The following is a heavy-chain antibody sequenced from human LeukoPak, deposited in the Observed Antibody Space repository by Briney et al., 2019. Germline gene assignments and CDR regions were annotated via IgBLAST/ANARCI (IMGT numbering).Heavy chain of an antibody. D-gene: IGHD2-2*01. J-gene: IGHJ3*02. CDR2: IYYSGST. Sequence: SETLSLTCTVSGGSISSHYWSWIRQPPGKGLEWIGYIYYSGSTNYNPSLKSRVTISVDTSKNQFSLKLSSVTAADTAVYYCARDLRASPRVFDIWGQGTMVTVSS. V-gene: IGHV4-59*11. CDR3: ARDLRASPRVFDI. CDR1: GGSISSHY.